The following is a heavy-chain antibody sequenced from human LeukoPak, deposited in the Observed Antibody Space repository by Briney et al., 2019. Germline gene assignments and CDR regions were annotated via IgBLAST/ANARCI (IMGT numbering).Heavy chain of an antibody. J-gene: IGHJ3*02. D-gene: IGHD5-18*01. Sequence: PGGSLRLSCAASGFTFSTYGMHWVRQAPGKGLEWVAVVSYDGSSIYYADSVKGRFTISRDNAKNTLYLQMNSLRAEDTAVYYCARVDTAMGWAFDIWGQGTMVTVSS. CDR2: VSYDGSSI. V-gene: IGHV3-30*03. CDR3: ARVDTAMGWAFDI. CDR1: GFTFSTYG.